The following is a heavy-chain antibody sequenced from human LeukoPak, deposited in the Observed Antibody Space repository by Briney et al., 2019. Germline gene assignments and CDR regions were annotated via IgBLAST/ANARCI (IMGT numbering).Heavy chain of an antibody. CDR2: IYYSGST. CDR1: GGSFSGYY. J-gene: IGHJ4*02. Sequence: KPSETLSLTCAVYGGSFSGYYWSWIRQPPGKGLEWIGSIYYSGSTYYNPSLKSRVTISVDTSKNQFSLKLSSVTAADTAVYYCASSGSYRSDNWGQGTLVTVSS. V-gene: IGHV4-34*01. D-gene: IGHD1-26*01. CDR3: ASSGSYRSDN.